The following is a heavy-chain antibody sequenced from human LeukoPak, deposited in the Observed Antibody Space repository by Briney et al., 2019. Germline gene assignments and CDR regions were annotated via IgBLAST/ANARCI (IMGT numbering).Heavy chain of an antibody. V-gene: IGHV1-46*01. J-gene: IGHJ4*02. CDR1: GYTCTIYY. D-gene: IGHD3-16*01. Sequence: AAVKLPCKASGYTCTIYYMHWVRHPPAQGREGMGIINPSGGSTSYAQKFQGRVTMTRDTSISTADMGLRRLRSDDPAVYYCARVRYRLAETYIDSWGQGTLVPVSS. CDR2: INPSGGST. CDR3: ARVRYRLAETYIDS.